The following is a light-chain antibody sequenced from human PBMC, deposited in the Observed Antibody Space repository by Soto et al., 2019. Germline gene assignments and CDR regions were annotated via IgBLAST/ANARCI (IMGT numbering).Light chain of an antibody. CDR1: SGHNTYA. CDR2: LNSDGSQ. V-gene: IGLV4-69*01. CDR3: QTWGTGIRV. Sequence: QLVLTQSPSASASLGASVKLTCTLSSGHNTYAIAWHQQQPEKGPRYLMKLNSDGSQRKGDGIPDRFSGSSSGAERYLTISSLQSEDEADYYCQTWGTGIRVFGGGTQLTVL. J-gene: IGLJ3*02.